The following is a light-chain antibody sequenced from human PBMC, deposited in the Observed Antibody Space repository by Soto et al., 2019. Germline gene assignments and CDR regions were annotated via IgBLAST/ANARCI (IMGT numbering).Light chain of an antibody. Sequence: QSVLTQPASVSGSPGQSITISCTGTSSDVGGYNYVSWYQQHPGKAPKLMIYDVSNRPSGVSDRFSGSKSGNTASLTISGLQAEDEADYYCASYTSSYTRMFGGGTKLTVL. CDR2: DVS. CDR1: SSDVGGYNY. J-gene: IGLJ3*02. CDR3: ASYTSSYTRM. V-gene: IGLV2-14*03.